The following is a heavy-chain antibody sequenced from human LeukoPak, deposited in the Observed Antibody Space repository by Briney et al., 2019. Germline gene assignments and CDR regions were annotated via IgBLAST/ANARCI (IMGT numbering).Heavy chain of an antibody. V-gene: IGHV4-30-4*08. CDR1: GGSISSDDYY. Sequence: SETLSLTCTVSGGSISSDDYYWTWLRQSPGKGLEWLGYIYHSGNTNYNPSLKSRATISIETSKNQFSLKLRFVTAADTAVYYCARESLGATTGFDYWGRGTLVTVSS. D-gene: IGHD1-26*01. J-gene: IGHJ4*02. CDR3: ARESLGATTGFDY. CDR2: IYHSGNT.